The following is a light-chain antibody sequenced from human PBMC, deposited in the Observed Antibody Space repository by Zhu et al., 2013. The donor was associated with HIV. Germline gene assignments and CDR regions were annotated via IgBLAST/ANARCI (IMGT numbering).Light chain of an antibody. CDR3: QQYSTYPKT. Sequence: DIQMTQSPSTLSASVGDRVTITCRASQSISSWLAWYQQKPGKAPKLLIYKASTLESGVPSRFSGSGTGTEFTLTVSSLQPDDFAIYYCQQYSTYPKTFGQGTNVEI. J-gene: IGKJ2*01. CDR1: QSISSW. CDR2: KAS. V-gene: IGKV1-5*03.